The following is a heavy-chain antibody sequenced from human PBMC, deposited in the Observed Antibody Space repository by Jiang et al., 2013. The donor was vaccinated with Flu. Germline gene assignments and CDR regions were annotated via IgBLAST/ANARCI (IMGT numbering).Heavy chain of an antibody. J-gene: IGHJ6*02. CDR3: ARDCGGDCSGYYGMDV. CDR2: IYYSGST. D-gene: IGHD2-21*02. V-gene: IGHV4-30-4*08. Sequence: TLSLTCTVSGGSISSGDYYWSWIRQPPGKGLEWIGYIYYSGSTYYNPSLKSRVTISVDTSKNQFSLKLSSVTAADTAVYYCARDCGGDCSGYYGMDVWGQGTTVTVSS. CDR1: GGSISSGDYY.